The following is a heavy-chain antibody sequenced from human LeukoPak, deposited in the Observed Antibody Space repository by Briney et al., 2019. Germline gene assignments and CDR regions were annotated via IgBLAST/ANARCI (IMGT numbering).Heavy chain of an antibody. CDR2: INPNSGGT. CDR3: ARVAGLLDDSSTNWFDP. Sequence: GASVKVSCKASGYTFTGYYMHWVRQAPGQGLEWMGWINPNSGGTNYAQKFQGRVTMTRDTSISTAYMELSRLRSDDTAVYYCARVAGLLDDSSTNWFDPWGQGTLVTVSS. D-gene: IGHD3-22*01. V-gene: IGHV1-2*02. CDR1: GYTFTGYY. J-gene: IGHJ5*02.